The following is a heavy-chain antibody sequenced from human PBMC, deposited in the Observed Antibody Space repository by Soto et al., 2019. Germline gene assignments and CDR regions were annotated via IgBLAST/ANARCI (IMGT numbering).Heavy chain of an antibody. D-gene: IGHD3-3*01. CDR3: ARGVHYDFWSGYSTLFDY. CDR1: GYTFTSYA. V-gene: IGHV1-3*01. CDR2: VNAGNGNT. J-gene: IGHJ4*02. Sequence: ASVKVSCKASGYTFTSYAMHWVRQAPGQRLEWMGWVNAGNGNTKYSQKFQGRVTITRDTSASTAYMELSSLRSEDTAVYYCARGVHYDFWSGYSTLFDYWGQGTLVTVSS.